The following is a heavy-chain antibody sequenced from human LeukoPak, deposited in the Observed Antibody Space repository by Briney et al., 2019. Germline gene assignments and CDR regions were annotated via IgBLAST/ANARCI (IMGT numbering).Heavy chain of an antibody. CDR2: VYSNGNG. J-gene: IGHJ4*02. Sequence: SETLSLTCTVSGGSLSGYCWAWIRQSAGRGLEWIGRVYSNGNGNYNPSLKSRLTMSVDTSKKQFSLKLSSVTAADTAVYYCAREPPLSAPDYWGQGTLVTVSS. CDR3: AREPPLSAPDY. D-gene: IGHD6-13*01. V-gene: IGHV4-4*07. CDR1: GGSLSGYC.